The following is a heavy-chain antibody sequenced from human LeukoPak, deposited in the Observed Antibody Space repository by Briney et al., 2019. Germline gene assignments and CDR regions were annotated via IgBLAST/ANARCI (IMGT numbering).Heavy chain of an antibody. Sequence: SETLSLTCAVYGGSFSGYYWSWIRQPPGKGLEWIGEINHSGSTNYNPSLKSRVTISVDTSKNQFSLKLSSVTAADTAVYYCVRRGRYSSGWFDYWGQGTLVIVSS. J-gene: IGHJ4*02. D-gene: IGHD6-19*01. V-gene: IGHV4-34*01. CDR1: GGSFSGYY. CDR2: INHSGST. CDR3: VRRGRYSSGWFDY.